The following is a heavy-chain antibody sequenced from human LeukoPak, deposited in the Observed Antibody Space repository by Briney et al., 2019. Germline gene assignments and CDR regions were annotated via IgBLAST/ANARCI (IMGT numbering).Heavy chain of an antibody. Sequence: SETLSLTCTVSGGSISSSSYYWGWIRQPPGKGLEWIGSIYYSGSTYYNPSLKSRVTISVDTSKNQFSLKLGSVTAADTAVYYCAGGPFGDYFDYWGQGTLVTVSS. V-gene: IGHV4-39*07. CDR2: IYYSGST. CDR3: AGGPFGDYFDY. CDR1: GGSISSSSYY. D-gene: IGHD3-10*01. J-gene: IGHJ4*02.